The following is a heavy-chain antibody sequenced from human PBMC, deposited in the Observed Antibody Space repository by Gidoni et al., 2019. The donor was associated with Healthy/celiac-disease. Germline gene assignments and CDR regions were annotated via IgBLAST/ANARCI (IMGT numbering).Heavy chain of an antibody. D-gene: IGHD7-27*01. V-gene: IGHV3-73*01. CDR2: IRSKANSYAT. J-gene: IGHJ6*02. Sequence: MHWVRQASGKGLEWVGRIRSKANSYATAYAASVKGRFTISRDDSKNTAYLQMNSLKTEDTAVYYCTRDPMNWGVELGYYYYGMDVWGQGTTVTVSS. CDR3: TRDPMNWGVELGYYYYGMDV.